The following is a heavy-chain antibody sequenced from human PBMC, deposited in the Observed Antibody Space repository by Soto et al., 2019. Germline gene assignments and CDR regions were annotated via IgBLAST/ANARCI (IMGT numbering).Heavy chain of an antibody. D-gene: IGHD3-22*01. V-gene: IGHV3-48*03. CDR3: TRVILYGSGYYHPYFDY. CDR2: ISSSGFTE. CDR1: GFTFSSYD. Sequence: GGSLRLSCAASGFTFSSYDMHWVRQAPGKGLEWISYISSSGFTEYYADSVKGRFTISRDNAKNSLYLHLNSLRAEDTAVYYCTRVILYGSGYYHPYFDYWGQGALVTVSS. J-gene: IGHJ4*02.